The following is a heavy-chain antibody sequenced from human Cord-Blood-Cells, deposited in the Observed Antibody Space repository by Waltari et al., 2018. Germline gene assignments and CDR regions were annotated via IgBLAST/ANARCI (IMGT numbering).Heavy chain of an antibody. Sequence: QVQLQESGPGLVKPSQTLSLTCTVSGGSISSGDSYCSWLRQPPGKGLEWIGYIYYSGSTYYNPALKSRVTISVDTSKNQFSLKLSSVTAADTAVYYCASTPTPFSGSHAGYWGQGTLVTVSS. D-gene: IGHD1-26*01. CDR2: IYYSGST. V-gene: IGHV4-30-4*01. CDR3: ASTPTPFSGSHAGY. J-gene: IGHJ4*02. CDR1: GGSISSGDSY.